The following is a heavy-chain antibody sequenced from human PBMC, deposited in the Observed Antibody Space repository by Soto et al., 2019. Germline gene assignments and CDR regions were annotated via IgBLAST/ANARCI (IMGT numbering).Heavy chain of an antibody. CDR1: GYTFTSYA. CDR2: INAGNGNT. CDR3: ASGDIVVLPDPLKTDTYYYYYGMDV. Sequence: ASAKVSCKASGYTFTSYAMHWVRQAPGQRLEWMGWINAGNGNTKYSQKFQGRVTITRDTSACTAYMELSSLRSEDTAVYYCASGDIVVLPDPLKTDTYYYYYGMDVWGQGTTVTVSS. D-gene: IGHD2-2*01. J-gene: IGHJ6*02. V-gene: IGHV1-3*01.